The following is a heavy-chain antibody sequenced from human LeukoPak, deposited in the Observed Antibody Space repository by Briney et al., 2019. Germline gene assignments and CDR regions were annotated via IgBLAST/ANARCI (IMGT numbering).Heavy chain of an antibody. CDR2: INPNSAGT. CDR1: GYTFTGYY. Sequence: ASVNVSCKASGYTFTGYYMHWVRQAPGQGLEWIGWINPNSAGTNYAQKLQGRVTMTRDTSISIAYMELRRLRSDDKVVYYCRLDPNAVVIYYYYGMDVWGQGTTVTVAS. V-gene: IGHV1-2*02. CDR3: RLDPNAVVIYYYYGMDV. J-gene: IGHJ6*02. D-gene: IGHD2-2*01.